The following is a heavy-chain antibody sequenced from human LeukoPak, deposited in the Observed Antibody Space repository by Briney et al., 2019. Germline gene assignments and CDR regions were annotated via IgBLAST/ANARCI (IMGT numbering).Heavy chain of an antibody. D-gene: IGHD6-19*01. CDR2: IYTSGSI. J-gene: IGHJ4*02. V-gene: IGHV4-61*02. Sequence: SQTLSLTCTVSGGSISTGTYYYSWIRQPAGKRLEWIGRIYTSGSINYNPSLKSRVTISVEMSKNQFSLKLSSVTAADTAVYYCAAGYSSGWYYFDYWGQGTLVTVSS. CDR1: GGSISTGTYY. CDR3: AAGYSSGWYYFDY.